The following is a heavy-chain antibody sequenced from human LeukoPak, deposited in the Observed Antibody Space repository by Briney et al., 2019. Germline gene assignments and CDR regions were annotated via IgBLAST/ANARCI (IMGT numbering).Heavy chain of an antibody. J-gene: IGHJ5*02. CDR2: IYYSGST. D-gene: IGHD3-3*01. CDR1: GGSINSYY. Sequence: PSETLSLTCTVSGGSINSYYWSWVRQPPGKGLEWIGYIYYSGSTSYNPSLKSRVTISRDTSKNQFSLKLRSVTAADTAVYYCARGWSGVPYWFDPWGQGTLVTVSS. CDR3: ARGWSGVPYWFDP. V-gene: IGHV4-59*01.